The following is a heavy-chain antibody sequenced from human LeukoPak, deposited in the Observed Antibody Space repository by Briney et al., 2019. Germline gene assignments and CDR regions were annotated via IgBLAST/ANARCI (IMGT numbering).Heavy chain of an antibody. J-gene: IGHJ4*02. CDR3: ATATRDYDSSGYDY. V-gene: IGHV4-34*01. Sequence: SETLSLTCAVYGGSFSGYYWSWTRQPPGKGLEWIGEINHSGSTNYNPSLKSRVTISVDTSKNQFSLKLSSVTAADTAVYYCATATRDYDSSGYDYWGQGTLVTVSS. CDR2: INHSGST. CDR1: GGSFSGYY. D-gene: IGHD3-22*01.